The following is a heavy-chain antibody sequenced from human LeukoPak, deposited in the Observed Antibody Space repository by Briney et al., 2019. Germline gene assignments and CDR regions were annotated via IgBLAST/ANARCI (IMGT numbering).Heavy chain of an antibody. CDR3: ARIGSSWKREYYFDY. CDR1: GYSISSSNW. D-gene: IGHD6-13*01. V-gene: IGHV4-28*05. Sequence: SDTLSLTCAVSGYSISSSNWWGWIRPPPGKGLEWIGYIYYSGSIYYNPSLKSRVTMSVDASKNQFSLKLSSVTAVDTAVYYCARIGSSWKREYYFDYWGQGTLVTVSS. CDR2: IYYSGSI. J-gene: IGHJ4*02.